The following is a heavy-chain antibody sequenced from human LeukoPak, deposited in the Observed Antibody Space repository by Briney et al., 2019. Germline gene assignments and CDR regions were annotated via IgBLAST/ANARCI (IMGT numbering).Heavy chain of an antibody. CDR3: ARDTPKYSGSADY. CDR2: ISSSGSTI. CDR1: GFTFSSYE. V-gene: IGHV3-48*03. Sequence: GGSLRLSCAASGFTFSSYEMNWVRQAPGKGLEWISYISSSGSTIYYADFVKGRFTISRDNAKNSLYLQMNSLRAEDTAVYYCARDTPKYSGSADYWGQGTLVTVSS. D-gene: IGHD6-6*01. J-gene: IGHJ4*02.